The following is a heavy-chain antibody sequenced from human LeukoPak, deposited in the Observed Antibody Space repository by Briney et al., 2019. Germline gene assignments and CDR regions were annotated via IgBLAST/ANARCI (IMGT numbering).Heavy chain of an antibody. CDR2: IKSKTDGGTR. V-gene: IGHV3-15*01. Sequence: SGGSLRLSCAVSGFTSSNAWMSWVRQAPGKGLEWGGRIKSKTDGGTRDYAAPVKGRFTISRDDSKNTLYLQMNSLKTEDTAVYYCTTFDYAAFLIWGQGTMVTVSS. D-gene: IGHD4/OR15-4a*01. J-gene: IGHJ3*02. CDR1: GFTSSNAW. CDR3: TTFDYAAFLI.